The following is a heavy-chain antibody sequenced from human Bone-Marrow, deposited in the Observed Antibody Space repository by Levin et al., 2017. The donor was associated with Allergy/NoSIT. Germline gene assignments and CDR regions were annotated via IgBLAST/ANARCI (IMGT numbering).Heavy chain of an antibody. J-gene: IGHJ4*02. D-gene: IGHD3-16*02. CDR2: IYYSGST. CDR1: GGSISSSSYY. Sequence: SETLSLTCTVSGGSISSSSYYWGWIRQPPGKGLEWIGSIYYSGSTYYNPSLKSRVTISVDTSKNQFSLKLSSVTAADTAVYYCAREYRSGYDYVWGSYRPPHYYFDYWGQGTLVTVSS. V-gene: IGHV4-39*07. CDR3: AREYRSGYDYVWGSYRPPHYYFDY.